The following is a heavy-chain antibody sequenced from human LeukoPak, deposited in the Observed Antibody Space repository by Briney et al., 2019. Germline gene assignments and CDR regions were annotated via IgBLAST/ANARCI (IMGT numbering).Heavy chain of an antibody. J-gene: IGHJ4*02. CDR1: GFTFSSYW. Sequence: GGSLRLSCAASGFTFSSYWVHWVRQAPGKGLVWVSPINSDGSSTSYADSVKGRFTISRDNSKNTLYLQMNSLRAEDTAVYYCAREAYYYDSSGYYYRDYWGQGTLVTVSS. D-gene: IGHD3-22*01. CDR3: AREAYYYDSSGYYYRDY. CDR2: INSDGSST. V-gene: IGHV3-74*01.